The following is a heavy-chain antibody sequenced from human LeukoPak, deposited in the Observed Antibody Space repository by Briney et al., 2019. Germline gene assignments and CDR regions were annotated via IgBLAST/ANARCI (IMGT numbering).Heavy chain of an antibody. Sequence: SETLSLTCTVSGDSVTRDDVHWGWIRQPPGKGLEWVGNIYYNGKTYYTPSLQSRVTLSVDMSKNQFSLKLSSMTAADTAVYYCARGTYSSGFWGYYFDYWGQGTLVTVSS. CDR1: GDSVTRDDVH. CDR3: ARGTYSSGFWGYYFDY. V-gene: IGHV4-39*07. D-gene: IGHD6-19*01. CDR2: IYYNGKT. J-gene: IGHJ4*02.